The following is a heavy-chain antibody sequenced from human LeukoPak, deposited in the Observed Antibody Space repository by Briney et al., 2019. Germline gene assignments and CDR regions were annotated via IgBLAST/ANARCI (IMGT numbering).Heavy chain of an antibody. CDR1: GGTFSSYA. D-gene: IGHD2-2*01. V-gene: IGHV1-69*01. CDR2: IIPIFGTA. CDR3: ARSPEDIVVVPAAIVYWFDP. J-gene: IGHJ5*02. Sequence: SVKVSCKASGGTFSSYAISWVRQAPGQGLEWMGGIIPIFGTANYAQKFQGRVTITADESTSTAYMELSSLRSEDTAVYYCARSPEDIVVVPAAIVYWFDPWGRGTLVTVSS.